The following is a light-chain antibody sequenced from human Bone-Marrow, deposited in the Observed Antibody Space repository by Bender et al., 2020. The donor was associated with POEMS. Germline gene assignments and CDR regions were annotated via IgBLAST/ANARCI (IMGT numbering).Light chain of an antibody. Sequence: QSALTQPPSASGSPGQSVTISCTGTNSDVGGYNYVSWYQQHPGKAPKVMIYEVSKRPSGVPDRFSGSKSGNTASLTVSGLQAEDEADYYCSSYAGSNNFVVFGGGTKLTVL. V-gene: IGLV2-8*01. CDR3: SSYAGSNNFVV. CDR2: EVS. J-gene: IGLJ2*01. CDR1: NSDVGGYNY.